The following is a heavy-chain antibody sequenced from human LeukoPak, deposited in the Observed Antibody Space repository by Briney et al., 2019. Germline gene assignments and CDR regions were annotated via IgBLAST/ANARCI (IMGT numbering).Heavy chain of an antibody. D-gene: IGHD3-10*01. J-gene: IGHJ4*02. V-gene: IGHV4-39*01. CDR1: GGSISSSSYY. CDR2: IYYSGST. CDR3: ACIPRGVIDY. Sequence: SETLSLTCTVSGGSISSSSYYWGWIRQPPGKGLEWIGSIYYSGSTYYNPSLKSRVTISVDTSKNQFSLKPSSVTAADTAVYYCACIPRGVIDYWGQGTLVTVSS.